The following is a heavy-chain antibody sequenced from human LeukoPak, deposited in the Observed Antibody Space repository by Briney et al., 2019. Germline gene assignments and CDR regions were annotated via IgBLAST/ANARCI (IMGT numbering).Heavy chain of an antibody. J-gene: IGHJ6*03. CDR3: ARDPSYYYDSSGYFYALYYYYYYMDV. Sequence: GGSLRLSCAASGFTFSSYGMSWVRQAPGKGLEWASAISGSGGSTYYADSVKGRFTISRDNSKNTLYLQMNSLRAEDTAVYYCARDPSYYYDSSGYFYALYYYYYYMDVWGKGTTVTVSS. V-gene: IGHV3-23*01. D-gene: IGHD3-22*01. CDR2: ISGSGGST. CDR1: GFTFSSYG.